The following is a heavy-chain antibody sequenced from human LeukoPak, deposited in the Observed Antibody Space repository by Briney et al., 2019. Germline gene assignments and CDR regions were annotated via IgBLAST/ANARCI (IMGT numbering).Heavy chain of an antibody. D-gene: IGHD5-12*01. CDR2: IRYDGSNK. CDR3: AKHQSDYWEFDY. J-gene: IGHJ4*02. CDR1: GFTVSSYG. Sequence: HPGGSLRLSCAASGFTVSSYGMHWVRQAPGKGLEWVAFIRYDGSNKYYADSVKGRFTISRDNSKNTLYLQMNSLRAEDTAIYYCAKHQSDYWEFDYWGQGTLVTVSS. V-gene: IGHV3-30*02.